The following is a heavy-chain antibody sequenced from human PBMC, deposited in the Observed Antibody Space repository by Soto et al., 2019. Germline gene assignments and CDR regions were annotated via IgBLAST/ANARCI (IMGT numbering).Heavy chain of an antibody. CDR2: VNPSGGHT. J-gene: IGHJ4*02. Sequence: QVQLVQSGAEVKKPGASVKVSCKASGDTFTDYYIHWVRQAPGQGLEWMGTVNPSGGHTTYAQNFLGRMTMTRDTSTSTLYMELTSLTSEDKAVYYCARGGHVVVVTAALDYWGQGTLVTVSS. CDR3: ARGGHVVVVTAALDY. CDR1: GDTFTDYY. D-gene: IGHD2-21*02. V-gene: IGHV1-46*01.